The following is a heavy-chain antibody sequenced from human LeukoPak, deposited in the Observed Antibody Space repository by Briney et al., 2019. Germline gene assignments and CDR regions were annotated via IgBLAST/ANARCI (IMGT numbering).Heavy chain of an antibody. D-gene: IGHD2/OR15-2a*01. Sequence: ASVKVSCKASGYTFTSYDINWVRQAPGQGLERMGWMNPNSGNTGYAQKFQGRVTMTRNTSITTAYMELSSLRSEDTAVYYCARVYGDVDYWGQGTLVTVSS. J-gene: IGHJ4*02. CDR1: GYTFTSYD. CDR3: ARVYGDVDY. V-gene: IGHV1-8*01. CDR2: MNPNSGNT.